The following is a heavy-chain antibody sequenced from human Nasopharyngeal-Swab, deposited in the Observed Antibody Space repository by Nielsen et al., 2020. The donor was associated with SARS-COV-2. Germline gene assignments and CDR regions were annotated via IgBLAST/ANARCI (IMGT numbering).Heavy chain of an antibody. Sequence: GESLKISCAASGFSFNSFAMSWVRQAPGKGLEWVSGITSSSTYTYYADSVKGRFTISRDNARNSLYLQMNSLRAEDTAVYYCARDCSGGSCRYGMDVWGQGTTVTVSS. CDR1: GFSFNSFA. D-gene: IGHD2-15*01. J-gene: IGHJ6*02. V-gene: IGHV3-21*01. CDR3: ARDCSGGSCRYGMDV. CDR2: ITSSSTYT.